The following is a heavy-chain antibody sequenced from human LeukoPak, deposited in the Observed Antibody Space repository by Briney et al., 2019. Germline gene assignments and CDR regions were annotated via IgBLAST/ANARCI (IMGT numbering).Heavy chain of an antibody. D-gene: IGHD2-2*01. Sequence: PGGSLRLSCAASGFTFSSYGMHWVRQAPGKGLEWVAFIRYDGSNKYYADSVKGRFTISRDNPKNTLYLQMNSLRAEDTAVYYCANSPYDVVVPAAPRLDWCFDLWGRGTLVTVSS. CDR3: ANSPYDVVVPAAPRLDWCFDL. V-gene: IGHV3-30*02. J-gene: IGHJ2*01. CDR1: GFTFSSYG. CDR2: IRYDGSNK.